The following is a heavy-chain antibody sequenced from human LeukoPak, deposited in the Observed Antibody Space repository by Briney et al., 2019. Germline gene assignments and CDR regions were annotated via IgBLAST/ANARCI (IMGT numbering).Heavy chain of an antibody. V-gene: IGHV4-4*07. CDR2: ISTSGST. CDR1: GASISNYY. D-gene: IGHD5-24*01. J-gene: IGHJ2*01. CDR3: ARGIWEMATIPYWYFDI. Sequence: SETLSLTCTVTGASISNYYWSWIRQPAGKGLEWIGRISTSGSTNYNPSLKSRVTMSVDTSKNQFSLKLSSVTAADTALYYCARGIWEMATIPYWYFDIWGRGTLVTVSS.